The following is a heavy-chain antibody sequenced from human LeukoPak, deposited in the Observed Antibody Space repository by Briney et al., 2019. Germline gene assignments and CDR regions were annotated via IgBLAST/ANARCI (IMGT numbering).Heavy chain of an antibody. V-gene: IGHV4-39*01. Sequence: SETLSLTCTVSGGSISSSRYYWGWIRQPPGKGLEWIGSIYYSGSTYYNPSLKSRVTISVDTSKNQFSLKLSSVTAADTAVYYCARARRRYSGYDSPFDYWGQGTLVTVSS. J-gene: IGHJ4*02. D-gene: IGHD5-12*01. CDR2: IYYSGST. CDR3: ARARRRYSGYDSPFDY. CDR1: GGSISSSRYY.